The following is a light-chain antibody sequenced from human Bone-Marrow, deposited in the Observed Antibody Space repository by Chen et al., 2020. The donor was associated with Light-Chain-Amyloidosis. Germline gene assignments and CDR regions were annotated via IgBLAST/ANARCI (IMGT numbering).Light chain of an antibody. CDR2: DAS. Sequence: EIVLTQSPATLSLSPGVRATLSCRASQSVRNYLAWYQQKPGQAPRLLIYDASTRATGIPARFSGSESGTDFTLTISRLEPEDFAVYYCQQYGSSPRFTFGPGTKVDIK. CDR3: QQYGSSPRFT. CDR1: QSVRNY. V-gene: IGKV3-20*01. J-gene: IGKJ3*01.